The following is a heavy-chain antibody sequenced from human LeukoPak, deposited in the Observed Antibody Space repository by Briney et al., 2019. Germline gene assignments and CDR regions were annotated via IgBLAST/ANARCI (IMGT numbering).Heavy chain of an antibody. CDR3: AKRRWMYYYDSSGYYYVDHDY. CDR1: GFTFSSYG. CDR2: IRYDGSNK. V-gene: IGHV3-30*02. D-gene: IGHD3-22*01. Sequence: GGSLRLSCAASGFTFSSYGMHWVRQAPGKGLEWVAFIRYDGSNKYYADSVKGRFTISRDNSKNTLYLQMNSLRAEDTAVYYCAKRRWMYYYDSSGYYYVDHDYWGQGTLVTVSS. J-gene: IGHJ4*02.